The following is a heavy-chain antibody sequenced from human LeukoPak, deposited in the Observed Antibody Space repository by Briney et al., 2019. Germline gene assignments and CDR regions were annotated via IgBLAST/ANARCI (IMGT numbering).Heavy chain of an antibody. J-gene: IGHJ4*02. V-gene: IGHV3-23*01. CDR2: ISGSGGST. CDR1: GFTFSSYA. CDR3: AKWGSSGYYKSYFDY. Sequence: GGSLRLSCAASGFTFSSYAMSWVRQAPGKGLEWVSAISGSGGSTYYADSVKGRFTISRDNSKNTLYLQMNSLRAEDTAVYYSAKWGSSGYYKSYFDYWGQGTLVTVSS. D-gene: IGHD3-22*01.